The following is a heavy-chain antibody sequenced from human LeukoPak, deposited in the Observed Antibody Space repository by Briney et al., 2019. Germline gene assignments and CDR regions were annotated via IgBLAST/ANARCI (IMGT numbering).Heavy chain of an antibody. CDR1: GYTFTSYG. D-gene: IGHD6-6*01. CDR3: ARYSSSSYYFDY. V-gene: IGHV1-18*01. CDR2: ISAYNGNT. Sequence: ASVTVSCKASGYTFTSYGISWVRQAPGQGLEWMGWISAYNGNTNYAQKLQGRVTMTTDTSTSTACMELRSLRSDDTAVYYCARYSSSSYYFDYWGQGTLVTVSS. J-gene: IGHJ4*02.